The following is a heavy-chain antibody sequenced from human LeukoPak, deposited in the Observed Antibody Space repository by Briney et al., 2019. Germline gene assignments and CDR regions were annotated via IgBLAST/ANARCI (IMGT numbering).Heavy chain of an antibody. V-gene: IGHV1/OR15-1*04. Sequence: GASVKVSCKASGYIFTDYYMHWVRQAPGQELGWMGRINPNSGGTNYAQKFQGRVTMTRDTSISTAYMELSRLRSDDTAVYYCAAGSLDYRSLIDYWGQGTLVTVSS. CDR3: AAGSLDYRSLIDY. D-gene: IGHD3-10*01. CDR2: INPNSGGT. J-gene: IGHJ4*02. CDR1: GYIFTDYY.